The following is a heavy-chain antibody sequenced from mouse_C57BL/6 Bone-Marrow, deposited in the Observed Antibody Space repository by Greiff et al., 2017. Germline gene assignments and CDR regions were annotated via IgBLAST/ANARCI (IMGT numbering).Heavy chain of an antibody. V-gene: IGHV1-74*01. Sequence: VKLQQPGAELVKPGASVKVSCKASGYTFTSYWLHWVKQRPGQGLEWIGRIHPSDSDTNYNPKFKGKATLTANKSSSTADMELRSLTSEESAVYYCGRGGYGAMDYWGQGTSVTVSS. D-gene: IGHD2-2*01. CDR3: GRGGYGAMDY. CDR2: IHPSDSDT. J-gene: IGHJ4*01. CDR1: GYTFTSYW.